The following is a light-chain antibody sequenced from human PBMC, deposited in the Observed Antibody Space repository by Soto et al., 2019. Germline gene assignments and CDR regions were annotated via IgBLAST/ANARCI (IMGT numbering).Light chain of an antibody. CDR3: QQYDDWPLN. Sequence: EKVMTQSPATLSVSPGETATLSCSASQSVTNNYLAWYQQKPGLAPRLLIHDVSTRATGIPARFSGSGSGTEFTLTISSLQSEDFAVYYCQQYDDWPLNFGGGTKVDIK. V-gene: IGKV3D-15*01. J-gene: IGKJ4*01. CDR2: DVS. CDR1: QSVTNN.